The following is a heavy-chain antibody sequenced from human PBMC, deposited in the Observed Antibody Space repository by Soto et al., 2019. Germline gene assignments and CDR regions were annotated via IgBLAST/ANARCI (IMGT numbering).Heavy chain of an antibody. D-gene: IGHD3-9*01. CDR1: GFTFSSYA. Sequence: GGSLRLSCAASGFTFSSYAMHWVRQAPGKGLEWVAVISYDGSNKYYADSVKGRFTISRDNSKNTLYLQMNSLRAEDTAVYYCASDTLSRITYYDISAPSYYYGMDVWGQGTRVTVSS. J-gene: IGHJ6*02. V-gene: IGHV3-30-3*01. CDR3: ASDTLSRITYYDISAPSYYYGMDV. CDR2: ISYDGSNK.